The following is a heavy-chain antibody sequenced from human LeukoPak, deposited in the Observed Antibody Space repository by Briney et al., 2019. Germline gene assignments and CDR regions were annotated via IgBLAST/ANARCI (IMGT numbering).Heavy chain of an antibody. CDR2: INPNSGGT. J-gene: IGHJ6*02. V-gene: IGHV1-2*06. CDR3: ARVRTYYYDSSGLSFGMDV. D-gene: IGHD3-22*01. CDR1: GYTFTGYY. Sequence: VASVKVSCKASGYTFTGYYMHWVRQAPGQGLEWMGRINPNSGGTNYAQKFQGRVTMTSDTSISTAYMELSRLRSDDTAVYYCARVRTYYYDSSGLSFGMDVWGQGTTVTVSS.